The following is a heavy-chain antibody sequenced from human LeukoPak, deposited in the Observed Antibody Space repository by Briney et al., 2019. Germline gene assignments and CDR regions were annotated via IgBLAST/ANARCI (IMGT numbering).Heavy chain of an antibody. CDR2: FDPEDGET. D-gene: IGHD2-15*01. J-gene: IGHJ4*02. Sequence: ASVKVSCKVSGYTLTELSMHWVRQAPGKGLEWMGGFDPEDGETIYAQKFQGRVTMTEDTSTDTAYMELSSLRSEDTAVYYCATGRYLRGYCSGGSCPPFDYWGQGTLVTVSS. V-gene: IGHV1-24*01. CDR3: ATGRYLRGYCSGGSCPPFDY. CDR1: GYTLTELS.